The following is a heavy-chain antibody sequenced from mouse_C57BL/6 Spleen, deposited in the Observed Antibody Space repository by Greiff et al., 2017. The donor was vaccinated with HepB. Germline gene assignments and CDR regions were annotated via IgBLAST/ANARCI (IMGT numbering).Heavy chain of an antibody. D-gene: IGHD1-1*01. Sequence: VQLKQSGAELVRPGASVKLSCTASGFNIKDYYMHWVKQRPEQGLEWIGRIDPEDGDTEYAPKFQGKATMTADTSSHTAYLQLSSLTSEDTAVYYCTRYYGSSYAPYYYAMDYWGQGTSVTVSS. CDR2: IDPEDGDT. CDR3: TRYYGSSYAPYYYAMDY. J-gene: IGHJ4*01. V-gene: IGHV14-1*01. CDR1: GFNIKDYY.